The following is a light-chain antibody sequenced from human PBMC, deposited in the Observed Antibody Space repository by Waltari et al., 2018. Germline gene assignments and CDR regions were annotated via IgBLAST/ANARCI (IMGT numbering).Light chain of an antibody. J-gene: IGKJ1*01. CDR2: KVS. V-gene: IGKV2-30*02. CDR3: MQGTHWPRT. CDR1: QSLLHSAGNTY. Sequence: DVVMTQSPLSLPVTLGQPASLSCRSIQSLLHSAGNTYLNWFQQRPGQSPRRLIYKVSRRESGVPDRFSGSGSGTDFTLKISRVEAEDVGFYYCMQGTHWPRTFGQGSKVEIK.